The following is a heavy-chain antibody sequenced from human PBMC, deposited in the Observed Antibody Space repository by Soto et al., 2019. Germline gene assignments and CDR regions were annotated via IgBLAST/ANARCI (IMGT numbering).Heavy chain of an antibody. Sequence: QVQLEQSGAEVKKPGSSVKVSCKDSGGTLSDHGVAWLRQAPGQGLEWMGGTIPVFNTAKYAQKFQGRVTVTADKFANIAYIELSSLRSEDTAFYFCARGVYGSGNYYTGPSAFDIWGQGTMVIFSS. D-gene: IGHD3-10*01. CDR1: GGTLSDHG. CDR3: ARGVYGSGNYYTGPSAFDI. CDR2: TIPVFNTA. V-gene: IGHV1-69*06. J-gene: IGHJ3*02.